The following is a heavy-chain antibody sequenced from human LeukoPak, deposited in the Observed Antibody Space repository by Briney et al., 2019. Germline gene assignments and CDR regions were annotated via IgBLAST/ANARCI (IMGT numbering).Heavy chain of an antibody. J-gene: IGHJ4*02. V-gene: IGHV4-59*12. Sequence: SETLSLTCAVYGGSFSGYYWSWIRQPPGKGLEWIGYIYYSGSTNYNPSLKSRVTISVDTSKNQFSLKLSSVTAADTAVYYCAGLGPGSYHQIDYWGQGTLVTVSS. CDR3: AGLGPGSYHQIDY. CDR1: GGSFSGYY. D-gene: IGHD3-10*01. CDR2: IYYSGST.